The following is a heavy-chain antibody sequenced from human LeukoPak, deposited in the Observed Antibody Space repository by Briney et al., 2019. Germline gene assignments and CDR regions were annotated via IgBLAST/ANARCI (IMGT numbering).Heavy chain of an antibody. CDR1: GFSFSDYN. V-gene: IGHV3-21*01. Sequence: PGGSLRLSCAASGFSFSDYNMNWVRQAPGKGLEWVSSISSSSSYIYYADSVKGRFTISRDSAKNSLYLQMNSLRAEDTAVYYCATTAAYYYYDSSGYSAVGYYFDYWGQGTLVTVSS. CDR3: ATTAAYYYYDSSGYSAVGYYFDY. J-gene: IGHJ4*02. D-gene: IGHD3-22*01. CDR2: ISSSSSYI.